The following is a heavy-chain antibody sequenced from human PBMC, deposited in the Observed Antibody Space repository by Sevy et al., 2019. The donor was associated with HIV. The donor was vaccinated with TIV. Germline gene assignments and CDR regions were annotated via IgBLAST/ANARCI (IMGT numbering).Heavy chain of an antibody. CDR1: GFSFSAYW. CDR3: AQETFGRFDS. V-gene: IGHV3-7*01. CDR2: IKPDGSDN. D-gene: IGHD1-26*01. J-gene: IGHJ4*02. Sequence: GGSLRLSCAASGFSFSAYWMNWVRQAPGKGLEWVANIKPDGSDNQYVDSAEGRFTISRDNAKNSLYLQMNSLRVEDMATYYCAQETFGRFDSWGQGTLVTVSS.